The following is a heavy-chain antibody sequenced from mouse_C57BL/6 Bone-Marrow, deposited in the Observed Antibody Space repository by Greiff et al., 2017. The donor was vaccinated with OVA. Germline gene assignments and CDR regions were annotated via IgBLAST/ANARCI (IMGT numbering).Heavy chain of an antibody. CDR3: AKIDTTVVGAMDY. D-gene: IGHD1-1*01. J-gene: IGHJ4*01. CDR2: IWRGGST. CDR1: GFSLTSYG. Sequence: VKLMESGPGLVQPSQSLSITCTVSGFSLTSYGVHWVRQSPGKGLEWLGVIWRGGSTDYNAAFMSRLSITKDNSKSQVFFKMNSLQADDTAIYYCAKIDTTVVGAMDYWGQGTSVTVSS. V-gene: IGHV2-5*01.